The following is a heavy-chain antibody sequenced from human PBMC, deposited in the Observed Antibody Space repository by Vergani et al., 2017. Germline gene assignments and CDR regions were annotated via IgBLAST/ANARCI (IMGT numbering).Heavy chain of an antibody. CDR2: IYYSGST. D-gene: IGHD4-23*01. J-gene: IGHJ3*02. CDR1: GGSISSSSYY. CDR3: ARVGDYGGNLGDAFDI. Sequence: QLQLQESGPGLVKPSETLSLTCTVSGGSISSSSYYWGWIRQPPGKGLEWIGSIYYSGSTYYNPSLKSRVTISVDRSKNQFSLKLSSVTAADTAVYYCARVGDYGGNLGDAFDIWGQGTMVTVSS. V-gene: IGHV4-39*07.